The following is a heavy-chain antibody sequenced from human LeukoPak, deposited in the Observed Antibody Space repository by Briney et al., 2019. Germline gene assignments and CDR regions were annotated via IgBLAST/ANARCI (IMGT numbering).Heavy chain of an antibody. CDR1: GFTFSSYG. CDR3: ARALRGPYPDYFDQ. D-gene: IGHD3-16*02. CDR2: IWYDGTNK. Sequence: PGGSLRLSCAASGFTFSSYGMHWVRQAPGKGLEWVAVIWYDGTNKYYADSVKGRFTISRDNSRDTLYLQMNSLRAEDTAVYYCARALRGPYPDYFDQWGQGTLVTVSS. J-gene: IGHJ4*02. V-gene: IGHV3-33*01.